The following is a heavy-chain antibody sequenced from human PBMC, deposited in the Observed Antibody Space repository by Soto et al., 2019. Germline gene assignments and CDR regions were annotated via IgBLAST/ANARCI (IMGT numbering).Heavy chain of an antibody. J-gene: IGHJ6*02. V-gene: IGHV2-5*01. D-gene: IGHD6-13*01. Sequence: SGPTLVNPTHTLTLTCTFSGFSLSTSGVGVGWIRQPPGKALEWLALIYWNDDKRYSPSLKRRLTITKDTSKNQVVLTMTNMEPVDTATYYCALDKLIAAARPYGMDVWGQGPTVTVSS. CDR1: GFSLSTSGVG. CDR3: ALDKLIAAARPYGMDV. CDR2: IYWNDDK.